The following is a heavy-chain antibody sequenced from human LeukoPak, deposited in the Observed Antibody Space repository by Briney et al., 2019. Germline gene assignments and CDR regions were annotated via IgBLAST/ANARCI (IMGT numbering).Heavy chain of an antibody. J-gene: IGHJ4*02. CDR2: IIPILGIT. Sequence: SVKVSCKASGGTFSSYTFSWVRQAPGQGLEWMGRIIPILGITNYTQKFQGRVTITADKSTTTTYMELNSLRSEDTAVYYCARVADNSGYTFDSWGQGTLVTVSS. CDR3: ARVADNSGYTFDS. CDR1: GGTFSSYT. V-gene: IGHV1-69*02. D-gene: IGHD3-22*01.